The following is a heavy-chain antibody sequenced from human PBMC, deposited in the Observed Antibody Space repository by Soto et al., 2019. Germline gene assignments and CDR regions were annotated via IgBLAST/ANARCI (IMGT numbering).Heavy chain of an antibody. CDR1: GDSVSSNSAA. V-gene: IGHV6-1*01. D-gene: IGHD3-3*01. Sequence: KQSQTLSLTCAISGDSVSSNSAAWNWIRQSPSRGLEWLGRTYYRSKWYNDYAVSVKSRITINPDTSKNQFSLQLNSVTPEDTAVYYCARDHVLRFLEWLLYFDYWGQGTLVTVSS. J-gene: IGHJ4*02. CDR2: TYYRSKWYN. CDR3: ARDHVLRFLEWLLYFDY.